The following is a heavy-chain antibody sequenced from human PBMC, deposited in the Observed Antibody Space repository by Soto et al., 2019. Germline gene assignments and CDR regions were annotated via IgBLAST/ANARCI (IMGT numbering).Heavy chain of an antibody. CDR1: GGSISSYY. CDR3: ARDVAMSYYYYYGMDV. V-gene: IGHV4-59*12. Sequence: SETLSLTCTVSGGSISSYYWSWIRQPPGKGLEWIGYIYYSGSTNYNPSLKSRVTISVDTSKNQFSLKLNSVTPEDTAVYYCARDVAMSYYYYYGMDVWGQGTTVTVSS. D-gene: IGHD5-12*01. J-gene: IGHJ6*02. CDR2: IYYSGST.